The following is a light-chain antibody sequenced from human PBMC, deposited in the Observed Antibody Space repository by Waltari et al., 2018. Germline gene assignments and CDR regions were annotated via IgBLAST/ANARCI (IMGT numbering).Light chain of an antibody. CDR3: SSYAGSSTLYV. Sequence: QSALTQPASVSGSPGQSITISCTGTSSDVGSYNLVSWYQQHPGKAPKLMIYEGSKRPSGVSNRFSGSKSGNTASLTVSGLQAEDDADYFCSSYAGSSTLYVFGTGTKVTVL. CDR1: SSDVGSYNL. J-gene: IGLJ1*01. CDR2: EGS. V-gene: IGLV2-23*01.